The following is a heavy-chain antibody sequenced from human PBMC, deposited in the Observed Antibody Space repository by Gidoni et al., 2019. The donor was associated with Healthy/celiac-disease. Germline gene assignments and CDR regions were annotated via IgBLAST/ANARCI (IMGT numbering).Heavy chain of an antibody. CDR3: ARGGKYSSGWYVYYGMDV. J-gene: IGHJ6*02. CDR1: GFTFSRYW. Sequence: EVQLVESGGGLVQPGGSLRLSCAASGFTFSRYWMHWVRQAPGKGLVWVSRINSEGSSTSYADSVKGRFTISRDNAKNTLYLQMNSLRAEDTAVYYCARGGKYSSGWYVYYGMDVWGQGTTVTVSS. V-gene: IGHV3-74*01. CDR2: INSEGSST. D-gene: IGHD6-19*01.